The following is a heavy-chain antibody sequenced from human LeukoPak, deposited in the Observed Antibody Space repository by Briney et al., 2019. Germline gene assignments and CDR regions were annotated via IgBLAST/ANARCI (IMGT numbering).Heavy chain of an antibody. CDR3: ARVGPLAVGTGKRVYSFDY. V-gene: IGHV4-38-2*01. CDR2: ISHSGDT. CDR1: GFSITSGDY. D-gene: IGHD1-1*01. J-gene: IGHJ4*02. Sequence: SETLSLTCDVSGFSITSGDYWGWIRQSPGRGVEWIGSISHSGDTYYIPSLRSRVTMSLDTSRNQFSLDLRSASAADTAVYFCARVGPLAVGTGKRVYSFDYWGQGTLVTVSS.